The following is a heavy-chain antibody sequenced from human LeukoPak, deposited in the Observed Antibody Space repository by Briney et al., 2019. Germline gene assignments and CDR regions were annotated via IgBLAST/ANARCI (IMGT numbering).Heavy chain of an antibody. CDR3: ARYHGDYLKWFDP. CDR1: DGSISSSY. D-gene: IGHD4-17*01. J-gene: IGHJ5*02. Sequence: SETLSLTCTVSDGSISSSYWSWIRQPPGKGLEWIGSIYYSGSTNYNPSLKSRVTISVDTSKNQFSLKLSSVTAADTAVYYCARYHGDYLKWFDPWGQGTLVTVSS. V-gene: IGHV4-59*01. CDR2: IYYSGST.